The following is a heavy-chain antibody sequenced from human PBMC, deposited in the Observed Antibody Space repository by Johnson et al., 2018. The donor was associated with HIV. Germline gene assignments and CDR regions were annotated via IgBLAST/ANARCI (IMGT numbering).Heavy chain of an antibody. CDR3: ASPVWSGYPFDACEI. D-gene: IGHD3-3*01. Sequence: VQLVESGGGVVQPGRSLKLSCAASGFTFRNYAMHWVRQAPGKGLEWVAVISYDGSNKYYADSVKGRFTISRDNSKSTLSLQMNSLRAEDTAVYYCASPVWSGYPFDACEIWGQGTMVTVSS. V-gene: IGHV3-30-3*01. CDR2: ISYDGSNK. CDR1: GFTFRNYA. J-gene: IGHJ3*02.